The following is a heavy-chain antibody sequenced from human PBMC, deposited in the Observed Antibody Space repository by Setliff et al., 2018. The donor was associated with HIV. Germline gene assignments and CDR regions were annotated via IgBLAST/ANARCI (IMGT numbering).Heavy chain of an antibody. CDR1: GASISNSNSY. J-gene: IGHJ6*03. D-gene: IGHD6-13*01. CDR3: ARHRDPPGSSSWIYYYYYMDL. CDR2: IYQSGST. Sequence: SETLSLTCAVYGASISNSNSYWVWIRQPPGKRLEWLGSIYQSGSTSYNPSLSSRLTISVDTSKNQVSLRLSSVTAADTGVYYCARHRDPPGSSSWIYYYYYMDLWGEGTTVTVSS. V-gene: IGHV4-39*01.